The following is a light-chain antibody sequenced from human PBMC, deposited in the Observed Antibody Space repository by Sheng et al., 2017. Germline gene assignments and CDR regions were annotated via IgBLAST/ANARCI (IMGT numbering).Light chain of an antibody. CDR3: QQTYRDLGG. V-gene: IGKV1-39*01. J-gene: IGKJ2*03. CDR2: AAS. Sequence: DIQLTQSPSSLSASVGDTITITCRASESIRSSLNWYQHKPGKAPKLLIFAASSLQGGAPSRFSGSGSGTDFTLTISSLQPEDSATYYCQQTYRDLGGFGQGTKLEI. CDR1: ESIRSS.